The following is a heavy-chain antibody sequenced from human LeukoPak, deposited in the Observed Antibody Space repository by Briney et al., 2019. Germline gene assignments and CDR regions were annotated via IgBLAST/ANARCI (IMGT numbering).Heavy chain of an antibody. Sequence: SPSETLSLTCTVSGGSISSSSYYWGWIRQPPGKGLEWIGSIYHSGSTYYNPSLKSRVTISVDTSKNQFSLKLSSVTAADTAVYYCARNPSALIYGAYVGDYYMDVWGKGTTVTVSS. CDR2: IYHSGST. CDR3: ARNPSALIYGAYVGDYYMDV. CDR1: GGSISSSSYY. J-gene: IGHJ6*03. D-gene: IGHD4-17*01. V-gene: IGHV4-39*07.